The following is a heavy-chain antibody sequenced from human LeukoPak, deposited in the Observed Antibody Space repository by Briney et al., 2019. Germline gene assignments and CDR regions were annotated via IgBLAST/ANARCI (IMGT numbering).Heavy chain of an antibody. D-gene: IGHD4-17*01. Sequence: GGSLRLSCAASGFTFSSYAMHWVRQAPGKGLEWVANIKQDGSEKYYVDSVKGRFTISRDNAKNSLYLQMNSLRAEDTAVYYCARNDYGDYHYYYGMDVWGQGTTVTVSS. CDR2: IKQDGSEK. CDR3: ARNDYGDYHYYYGMDV. CDR1: GFTFSSYA. V-gene: IGHV3-7*01. J-gene: IGHJ6*02.